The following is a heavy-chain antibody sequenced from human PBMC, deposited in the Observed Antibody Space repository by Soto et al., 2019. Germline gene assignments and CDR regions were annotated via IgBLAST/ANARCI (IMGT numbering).Heavy chain of an antibody. V-gene: IGHV3-30*18. CDR1: GFTFSSFG. Sequence: GGSLRLSCAASGFTFSSFGMHWVRQAPGKGLEWVAVISYDGTEEKYADSVRGRATVSRDNSKNTVYLQMNRLRGDDSAIYYCAKGRFDVVTISPFDHWGQGTLVTVS. CDR2: ISYDGTEE. D-gene: IGHD3-3*02. J-gene: IGHJ4*01. CDR3: AKGRFDVVTISPFDH.